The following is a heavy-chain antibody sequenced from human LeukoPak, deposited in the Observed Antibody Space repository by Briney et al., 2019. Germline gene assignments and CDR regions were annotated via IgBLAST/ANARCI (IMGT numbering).Heavy chain of an antibody. CDR1: GGSISGYY. CDR2: IYYSGST. Sequence: ASETLSLTCTVSGGSISGYYWSWIRQPPGKGLEWIGYIYYSGSTNYNPSLKSRVTISVDTSKNQFSLKLSSVTAADTAVYYCAREGGGYSRNNWFDPWGQGTLVTVSS. J-gene: IGHJ5*02. CDR3: AREGGGYSRNNWFDP. D-gene: IGHD2-2*03. V-gene: IGHV4-59*01.